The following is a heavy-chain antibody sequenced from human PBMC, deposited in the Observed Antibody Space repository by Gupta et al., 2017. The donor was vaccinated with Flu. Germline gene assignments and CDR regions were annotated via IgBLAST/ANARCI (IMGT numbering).Heavy chain of an antibody. V-gene: IGHV4-34*01. CDR1: GGSFSGYY. CDR3: ASSGGYDYVWGSYRYPIDY. J-gene: IGHJ4*02. Sequence: QVQLQQWGAELLKPSETLSLTCAVYGGSFSGYYWSWIRQPPGKGLEWIGEINHSGSTNYNPSLKSRVTISVDTSKNQFSLKLSSVTAADTAVYYCASSGGYDYVWGSYRYPIDYWGQGTLVTVSS. D-gene: IGHD3-16*02. CDR2: INHSGST.